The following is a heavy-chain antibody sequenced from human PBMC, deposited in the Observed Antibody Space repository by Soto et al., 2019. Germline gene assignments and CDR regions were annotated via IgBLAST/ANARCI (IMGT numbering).Heavy chain of an antibody. CDR2: ILNDGSNR. CDR1: GFTFSNSG. V-gene: IGHV3-33*01. D-gene: IGHD3-10*01. CDR3: ARDDEYSGNGMDV. Sequence: QVQLVESGGGVVQPGRSLRLSCAASGFTFSNSGMHWVRQAPGKGLEWVAVILNDGSNRYHADSVKDRFTISRDNSKNMLYLQMNSLRAEDTAVYYCARDDEYSGNGMDVWGQGTTVTVS. J-gene: IGHJ6*02.